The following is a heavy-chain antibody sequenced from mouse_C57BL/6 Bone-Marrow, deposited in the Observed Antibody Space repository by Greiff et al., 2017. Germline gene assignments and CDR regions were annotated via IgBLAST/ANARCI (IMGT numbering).Heavy chain of an antibody. Sequence: EVKLVESGGGLVQPGGSMKLSCVASGFTFSNYWMNWVRQSPETGLEWVAQIRLKSDNYATHYAASVKGRFTISRDDSKSSVYLQMNNLRAEDTGIYYFTRGYDPYWYFDVWGTGTTVTVSS. CDR1: GFTFSNYW. D-gene: IGHD2-2*01. V-gene: IGHV6-3*01. J-gene: IGHJ1*03. CDR3: TRGYDPYWYFDV. CDR2: IRLKSDNYAT.